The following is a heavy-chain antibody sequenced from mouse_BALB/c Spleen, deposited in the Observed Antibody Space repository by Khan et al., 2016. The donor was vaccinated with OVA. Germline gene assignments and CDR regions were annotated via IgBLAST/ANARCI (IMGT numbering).Heavy chain of an antibody. CDR2: INPSSGYT. J-gene: IGHJ3*01. Sequence: QVQLQQSGAELARPGPSVKMSCKASGYTFTSYTMHWVKQRPGQGLEWIGYINPSSGYTNYNQKFKDKATLTADKSSRTAYMKLSSLTSEDSSVYYCAREETGAWFAYWGQGTQVTVSA. CDR1: GYTFTSYT. D-gene: IGHD4-1*01. V-gene: IGHV1-4*01. CDR3: AREETGAWFAY.